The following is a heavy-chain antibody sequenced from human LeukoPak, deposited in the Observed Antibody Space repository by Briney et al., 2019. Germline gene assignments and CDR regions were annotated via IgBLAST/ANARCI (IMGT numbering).Heavy chain of an antibody. V-gene: IGHV4-34*01. D-gene: IGHD1-26*01. Sequence: SETLSLTCAVYGGSFSGYYWSWIRQPPGKGLEWIGEINHSGSTNYNPSLKSRVTISVDTSKNQFSLKLSSVTAADTAVYYCARQRGSFDAFDIWGQGTMVAVSS. CDR2: INHSGST. CDR1: GGSFSGYY. CDR3: ARQRGSFDAFDI. J-gene: IGHJ3*02.